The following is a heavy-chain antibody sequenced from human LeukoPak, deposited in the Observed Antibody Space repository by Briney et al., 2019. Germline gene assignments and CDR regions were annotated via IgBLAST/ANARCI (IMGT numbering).Heavy chain of an antibody. CDR1: GFTFDDYA. D-gene: IGHD3-16*02. V-gene: IGHV3-43D*03. CDR3: AKGPVRGSYRYGHFDY. Sequence: GGSLRLSCAASGFTFDDYAMHWVRQAPGKGLEWVSLISWDGGSTYYADSVKGRFTISRDNSKNSLYLQMNSLRAEDTALYYCAKGPVRGSYRYGHFDYWGQGTLVTVSS. CDR2: ISWDGGST. J-gene: IGHJ4*02.